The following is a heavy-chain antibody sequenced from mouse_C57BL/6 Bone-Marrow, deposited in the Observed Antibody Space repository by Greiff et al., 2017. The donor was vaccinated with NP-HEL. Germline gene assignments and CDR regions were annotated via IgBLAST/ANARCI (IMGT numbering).Heavy chain of an antibody. Sequence: VQLQQSGPELVKPGASVKISCKASGYAFSSSWMNWVKQRPGKGLEWIGRIYPGDGDTNYNGKFKGKATLTADKSSSTAYMQLSSLTSEDSAVYFCAREGATYYSNYEDYWGQGTTLTVSS. D-gene: IGHD2-5*01. CDR3: AREGATYYSNYEDY. V-gene: IGHV1-82*01. CDR2: IYPGDGDT. J-gene: IGHJ2*01. CDR1: GYAFSSSW.